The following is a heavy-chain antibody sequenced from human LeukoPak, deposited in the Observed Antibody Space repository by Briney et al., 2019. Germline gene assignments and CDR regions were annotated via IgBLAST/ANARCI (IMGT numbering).Heavy chain of an antibody. D-gene: IGHD5-18*01. J-gene: IGHJ5*02. CDR1: GYTFTGYY. Sequence: ASVKVSCKASGYTFTGYYMHWVRQAPGQGLEWMGWINPNSGGTNYAQKFQGRVTMTRDTSISTAYMELSRLRSDDTAVYYCARGDTAMVTTSFDPWGQGTLVTVSS. CDR3: ARGDTAMVTTSFDP. V-gene: IGHV1-2*02. CDR2: INPNSGGT.